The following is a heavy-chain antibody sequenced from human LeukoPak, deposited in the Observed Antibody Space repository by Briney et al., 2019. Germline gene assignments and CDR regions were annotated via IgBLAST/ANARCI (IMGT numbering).Heavy chain of an antibody. Sequence: GESLKISCKGSGYRFTSYWISWVRQKPGKGLEWMGRIDPSDSYTNYSPPFQGHVTISVDKSISTAYLQWSSLKASDTAMYYCAKHTVPGYSSSSFNYWGQGTLVTVSS. CDR2: IDPSDSYT. V-gene: IGHV5-10-1*01. CDR1: GYRFTSYW. CDR3: AKHTVPGYSSSSFNY. J-gene: IGHJ4*02. D-gene: IGHD6-13*01.